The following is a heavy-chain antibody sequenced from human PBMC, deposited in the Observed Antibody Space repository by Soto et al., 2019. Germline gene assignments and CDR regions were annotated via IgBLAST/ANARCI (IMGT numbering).Heavy chain of an antibody. CDR2: IFHSGST. D-gene: IGHD1-26*01. Sequence: PSETLSLTCAVSGGSIRSKNWWSWVRQPPGKGLEWIGEIFHSGSTNYNPSLKTRVTISVDKSKNQFSLKLSSVTAADTAVYYCARVYSGSYSDYWGQGTLVTVSS. V-gene: IGHV4-4*02. CDR3: ARVYSGSYSDY. CDR1: GGSIRSKNW. J-gene: IGHJ4*02.